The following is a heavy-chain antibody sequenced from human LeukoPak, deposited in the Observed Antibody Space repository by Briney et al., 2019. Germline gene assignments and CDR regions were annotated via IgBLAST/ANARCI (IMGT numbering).Heavy chain of an antibody. CDR3: VKEQDSYDFSYGMDV. Sequence: GGSLRLSCSASGFTFSSYAMHWVRQAPGKGLEYVSAISSNGGSTYYADSVKGRFTISRDNSKNTLYLQMSSLRAEDTAVYYCVKEQDSYDFSYGMDVWGKGTTVTVSS. V-gene: IGHV3-64D*06. D-gene: IGHD3-3*01. J-gene: IGHJ6*04. CDR2: ISSNGGST. CDR1: GFTFSSYA.